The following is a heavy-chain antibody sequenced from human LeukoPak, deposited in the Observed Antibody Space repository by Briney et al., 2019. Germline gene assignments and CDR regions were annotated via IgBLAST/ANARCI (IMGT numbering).Heavy chain of an antibody. CDR2: IVVGSGNT. V-gene: IGHV1-58*02. J-gene: IGHJ3*01. D-gene: IGHD2-21*01. CDR1: GFTFTSSA. CDR3: AGRGVNPWAFDV. Sequence: GTSVKVSCKASGFTFTSSAMQWVRQARGQRLEWIGWIVVGSGNTNYAQKFQERVTITRDMSTSTSYMELSSLRSDDTAVYYCAGRGVNPWAFDVWGQGTMVTVSS.